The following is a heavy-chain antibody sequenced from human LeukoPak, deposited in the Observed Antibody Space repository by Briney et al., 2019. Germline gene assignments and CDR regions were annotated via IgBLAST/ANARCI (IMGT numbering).Heavy chain of an antibody. Sequence: GGSLRLSCAASGFTFSSYAMSWVRQAPGKGLEWVSAISGSGGSTYYADSVKGRFTISRDNSKNTLYLQMNSLRAEDTAVYYCAKDYDFWSGLGYFDYWGQGTLVTVSS. CDR2: ISGSGGST. CDR1: GFTFSSYA. D-gene: IGHD3-3*01. J-gene: IGHJ4*02. V-gene: IGHV3-23*01. CDR3: AKDYDFWSGLGYFDY.